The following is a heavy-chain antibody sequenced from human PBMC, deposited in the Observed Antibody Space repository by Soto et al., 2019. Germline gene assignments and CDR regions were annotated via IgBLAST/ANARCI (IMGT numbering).Heavy chain of an antibody. J-gene: IGHJ3*02. CDR3: ARPLTGYSSGWYGSGSAFDI. V-gene: IGHV4-39*01. Sequence: SETLSLTCTVSGGSISSSSYYWGWIRQPPGKGLEWIGSIYYSGSTYYNPSLKSRVTISVDTSKNQFSLKLSSVTAADTAVYYCARPLTGYSSGWYGSGSAFDIWGQGTMVTVS. D-gene: IGHD6-19*01. CDR2: IYYSGST. CDR1: GGSISSSSYY.